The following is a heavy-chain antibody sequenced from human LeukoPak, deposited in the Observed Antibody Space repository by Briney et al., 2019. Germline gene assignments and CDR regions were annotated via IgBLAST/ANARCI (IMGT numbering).Heavy chain of an antibody. CDR2: IYYSGST. CDR1: GGSISSYY. V-gene: IGHV4-59*01. CDR3: AGSLEYYDFWSGYWRGLDY. Sequence: PSETLSLTCTVSGGSISSYYWSWIRQPPGKGLEWIGYIYYSGSTNYNPSLKSRVTISVDTSKNQFSLKLSSVTAADTAVYYCAGSLEYYDFWSGYWRGLDYWGQGTLVTVSS. D-gene: IGHD3-3*01. J-gene: IGHJ4*02.